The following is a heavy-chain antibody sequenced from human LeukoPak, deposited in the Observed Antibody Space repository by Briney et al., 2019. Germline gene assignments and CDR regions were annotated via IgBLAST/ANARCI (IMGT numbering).Heavy chain of an antibody. CDR2: INHSGST. D-gene: IGHD3-22*01. V-gene: IGHV4-34*01. CDR3: AKTPVVTLSAFDI. CDR1: VGSFSGYV. Sequence: SETLTLTCGVYVGSFSGYVWSWIRQPPGKGLQWIGEINHSGSTTYNPSLKSQVTISLDTSRNQFSLKLTSVTAADAAVYYCAKTPVVTLSAFDIWGQGTLVIVSS. J-gene: IGHJ3*02.